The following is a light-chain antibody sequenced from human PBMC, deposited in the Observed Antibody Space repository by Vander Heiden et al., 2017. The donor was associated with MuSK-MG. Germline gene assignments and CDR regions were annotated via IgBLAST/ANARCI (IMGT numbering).Light chain of an antibody. CDR2: DVS. CDR1: QGIRND. Sequence: DIQMTQSPPSLSASVGDRVTITCRASQGIRNDLAWYQQKPGTAPKRLIYDVSNWLSGVPSRFSGSGSGTEFTLTISSLQPEDFATYYCLQHNNFFFTFGGGTKVEIK. CDR3: LQHNNFFFT. V-gene: IGKV1-17*01. J-gene: IGKJ4*01.